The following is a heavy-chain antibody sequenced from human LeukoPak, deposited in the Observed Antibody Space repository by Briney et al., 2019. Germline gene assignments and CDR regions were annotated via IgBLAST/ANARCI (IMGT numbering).Heavy chain of an antibody. CDR1: GGSLSGRY. CDR3: ARHGEYYFDY. CDR2: ISRRGNT. J-gene: IGHJ4*02. D-gene: IGHD3-10*01. Sequence: SETLSLTFAVYGGSLSGRYWSWFRQPPGKGLEWIGQISRRGNTNYTPSLKSRVTISVDTSKNQLSLKLSTVTAADTALYYCARHGEYYFDYWGQGTLVTVSS. V-gene: IGHV4-34*01.